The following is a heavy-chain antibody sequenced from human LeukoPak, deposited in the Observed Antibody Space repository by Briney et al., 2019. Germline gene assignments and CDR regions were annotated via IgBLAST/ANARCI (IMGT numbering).Heavy chain of an antibody. CDR2: ISWNSGSI. CDR3: ATGRVGATPPFDY. V-gene: IGHV3-9*01. Sequence: QPGRSLRLSCAASGFTFDDYAMHWVRQAPGKGLEGVSGISWNSGSIGYADSVKGRFTISRDNAKNSLYLQMNSLRAEDTALYYCATGRVGATPPFDYWGQGTLVTVSS. CDR1: GFTFDDYA. J-gene: IGHJ4*02. D-gene: IGHD1-26*01.